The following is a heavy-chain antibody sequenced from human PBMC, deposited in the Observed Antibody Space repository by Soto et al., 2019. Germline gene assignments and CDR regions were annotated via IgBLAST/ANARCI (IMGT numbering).Heavy chain of an antibody. Sequence: SETLSLTCTVSGGSISSGGYYWSWIRQHPGKGLEWIGYIYYSGSTYYNPSLKSRVTISVDTSKNQFSLKLSSVTAADTAVYYRARGGDRRDDFGCWGQVTMVTVSS. D-gene: IGHD2-21*01. CDR2: IYYSGST. CDR3: ARGGDRRDDFGC. J-gene: IGHJ3*01. V-gene: IGHV4-31*03. CDR1: GGSISSGGYY.